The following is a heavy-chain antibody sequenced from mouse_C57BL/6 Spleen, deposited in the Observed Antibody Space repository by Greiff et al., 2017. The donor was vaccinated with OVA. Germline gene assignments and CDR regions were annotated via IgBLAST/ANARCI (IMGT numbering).Heavy chain of an antibody. CDR2: INPSTGGT. CDR3: ARAATVVASFDY. CDR1: GYSFTGYY. Sequence: EVKLVESGPELVKPGASVKISCKASGYSFTGYYMNWVKQSPEKSLEWIGEINPSTGGTTYNQKFKAKATLTVDKSSSTAYMQLKSLTSEDSAVYYYARAATVVASFDYWGQGTTLTVSS. V-gene: IGHV1-42*01. D-gene: IGHD1-1*01. J-gene: IGHJ2*01.